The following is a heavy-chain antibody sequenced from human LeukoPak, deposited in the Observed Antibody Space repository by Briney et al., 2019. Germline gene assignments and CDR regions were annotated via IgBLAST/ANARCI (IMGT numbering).Heavy chain of an antibody. CDR1: GFTFSSYA. J-gene: IGHJ6*02. V-gene: IGHV3-23*01. D-gene: IGHD3-10*01. CDR3: AKSGGLSGSGRLAMDV. CDR2: ISGDGGST. Sequence: PGGSLRLSSAASGFTFSSYAMSWVRQAPGKGLEWVSAISGDGGSTYYADSVKGRFTISRDISMNTLYLQMNSLGAEDTAVYYCAKSGGLSGSGRLAMDVWGQGTTVTVSS.